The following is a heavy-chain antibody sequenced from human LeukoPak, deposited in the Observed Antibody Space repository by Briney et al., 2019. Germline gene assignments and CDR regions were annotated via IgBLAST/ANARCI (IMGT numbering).Heavy chain of an antibody. D-gene: IGHD2-2*01. Sequence: GGSLRLSCAASGFTFSSYSMNWVRQAPGKGLEWVSYISSRSSTIYYADSVKGRFTISRDNAKNSLYLQMNSLRGEDTAVYCCAREGYCSSTSCYDDAFDIWGQGTMVTVSS. CDR3: AREGYCSSTSCYDDAFDI. CDR1: GFTFSSYS. CDR2: ISSRSSTI. V-gene: IGHV3-48*01. J-gene: IGHJ3*02.